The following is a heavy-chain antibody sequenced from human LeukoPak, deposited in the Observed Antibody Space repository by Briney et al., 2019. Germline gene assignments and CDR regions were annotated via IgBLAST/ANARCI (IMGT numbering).Heavy chain of an antibody. CDR3: ARYYYDSSGSQGAFDM. V-gene: IGHV3-74*01. J-gene: IGHJ3*02. Sequence: GGSLRLSCAASGFTFSSNWMNWVRQAPGKGLVWVSRINSDGSSTTYADSVKGRFTISRDNARNTLYLQMNSLRAEDTAVYYCARYYYDSSGSQGAFDMWGQGTMVTVSS. CDR1: GFTFSSNW. D-gene: IGHD3-22*01. CDR2: INSDGSST.